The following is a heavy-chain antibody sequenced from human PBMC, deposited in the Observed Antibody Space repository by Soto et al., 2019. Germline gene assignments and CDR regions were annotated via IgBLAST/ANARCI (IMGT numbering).Heavy chain of an antibody. CDR2: MNPNSGNT. Sequence: ASVKVSCKGSGYTCTSYGINWVRQATGQGLEWMGWMNPNSGNTGYAQKFQGRVTMTRNTSISTAYMELSSLRSEDTAVYYCARSGYSYGFPYYYYYYGMDVWGQGTTVTVSS. CDR3: ARSGYSYGFPYYYYYYGMDV. V-gene: IGHV1-8*01. CDR1: GYTCTSYG. J-gene: IGHJ6*02. D-gene: IGHD5-18*01.